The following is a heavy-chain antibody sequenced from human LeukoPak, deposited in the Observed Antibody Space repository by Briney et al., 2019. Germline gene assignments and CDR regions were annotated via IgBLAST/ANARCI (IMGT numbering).Heavy chain of an antibody. Sequence: ASVTVSCTASGYTFTSYAMHWVRQAPGQRLEWMGWSNAGNGNTKYSQKFQGRVTITRDTPASTAYMELSSLRSEDTAVYYCAKTGHSNPNNWFDPWGQGTLVTVSS. V-gene: IGHV1-3*01. CDR3: AKTGHSNPNNWFDP. CDR2: SNAGNGNT. D-gene: IGHD4-11*01. J-gene: IGHJ5*02. CDR1: GYTFTSYA.